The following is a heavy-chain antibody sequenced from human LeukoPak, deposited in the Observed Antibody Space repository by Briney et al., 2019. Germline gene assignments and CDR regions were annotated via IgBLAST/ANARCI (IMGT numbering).Heavy chain of an antibody. J-gene: IGHJ4*02. CDR2: IYYSGST. V-gene: IGHV4-31*03. CDR1: GGSISSGGYY. D-gene: IGHD3-22*01. Sequence: SETPSLTCTVSGGSISSGGYYWSWIRQHPGKGLEWIGYIYYSGSTYYNPSLKSRVTISVDTSKNQFSLKLSSVTAADTAVYYCASGGLDSSGSTVDYWGQGTLVTVSS. CDR3: ASGGLDSSGSTVDY.